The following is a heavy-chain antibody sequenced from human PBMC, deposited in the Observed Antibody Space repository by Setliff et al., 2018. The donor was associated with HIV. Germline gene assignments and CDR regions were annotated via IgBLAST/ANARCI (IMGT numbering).Heavy chain of an antibody. CDR2: IRSKAYGGTT. D-gene: IGHD5-18*01. V-gene: IGHV3-49*04. Sequence: GGSLRLSCTASGFTFGDYAMSWVRQAPGKGLEWVGFIRSKAYGGTTEYAASVKDRFIVSRDDFKSIAYLQINSLKTEDTAVYYCTRDKGYAFDIWCQGTMVTVS. CDR1: GFTFGDYA. CDR3: TRDKGYAFDI. J-gene: IGHJ3*02.